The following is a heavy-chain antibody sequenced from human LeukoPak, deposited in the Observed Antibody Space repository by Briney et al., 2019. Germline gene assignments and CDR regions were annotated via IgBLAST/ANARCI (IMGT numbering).Heavy chain of an antibody. D-gene: IGHD6-13*01. Sequence: GGSLRLSCAASGFTFSIDWMNWVRQAPGRGLEWVASIKQDGSQKFYVDSVKGRFTISRDNAENSLYLQMNSLRAEDTAVYYCARPSSSSAEYFQHWGQGTLVTVSS. CDR3: ARPSSSSAEYFQH. J-gene: IGHJ1*01. CDR1: GFTFSIDW. CDR2: IKQDGSQK. V-gene: IGHV3-7*01.